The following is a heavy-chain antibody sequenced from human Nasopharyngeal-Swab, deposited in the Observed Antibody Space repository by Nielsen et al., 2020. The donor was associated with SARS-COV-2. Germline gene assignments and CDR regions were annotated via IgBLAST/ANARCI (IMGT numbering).Heavy chain of an antibody. V-gene: IGHV3-53*05. CDR1: GFSVSSSY. CDR2: TEIGGTT. D-gene: IGHD6-19*01. CDR3: ARELKDARYSSGWYNYYYYMDV. Sequence: GESLKISCAASGFSVSSSYMSWVRQAPGKGLDWVSVTEIGGTTHYADSVKGRFTISRDNSKNTLYLQMNSLRAEDTAVFYCARELKDARYSSGWYNYYYYMDVWGKGTTVTVSS. J-gene: IGHJ6*03.